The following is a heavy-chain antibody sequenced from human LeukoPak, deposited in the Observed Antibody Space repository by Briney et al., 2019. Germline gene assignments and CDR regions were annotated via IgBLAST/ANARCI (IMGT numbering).Heavy chain of an antibody. J-gene: IGHJ3*02. CDR2: IYSGGSI. D-gene: IGHD2-2*01. CDR3: ASDSSRPNDAFDI. CDR1: GFAVSSNY. V-gene: IGHV3-66*01. Sequence: GGSLRLSCAASGFAVSSNYMSWVRQAPGKGLEWVSVIYSGGSIYYADSVKGRFTISRDNSKNTLYLQMNSLRAEDTAVYYCASDSSRPNDAFDIWGQGTMVTVSS.